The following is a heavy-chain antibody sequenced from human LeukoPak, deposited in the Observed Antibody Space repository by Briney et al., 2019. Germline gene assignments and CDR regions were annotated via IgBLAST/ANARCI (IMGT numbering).Heavy chain of an antibody. D-gene: IGHD1-1*01. CDR3: AREGTAGTNLNWFDP. J-gene: IGHJ5*02. CDR1: GGSISSYY. CDR2: ISYSGST. Sequence: SETLSRTCTVSGGSISSYYWSWIRQPPGKGLEWIGYISYSGSTNFNPSLKSRVTISVDTSKNQFSLKLSSVTAADTAVYYCAREGTAGTNLNWFDPWGQGTPVTVSS. V-gene: IGHV4-59*01.